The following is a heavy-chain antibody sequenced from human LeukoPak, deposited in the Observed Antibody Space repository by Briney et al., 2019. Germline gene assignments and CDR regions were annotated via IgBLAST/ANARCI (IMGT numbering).Heavy chain of an antibody. CDR3: AAAYDSSGYYYEYYFDY. J-gene: IGHJ4*02. CDR1: GGTFSSYA. D-gene: IGHD3-22*01. Sequence: SVKVSCKASGGTFSSYAISWVRQAPGQGLEWMGGTIPIFGTANYAQKFQGRVTITADKSTSTAYMELSSLRSEDTAVYYCAAAYDSSGYYYEYYFDYWGQGTLVTVSS. V-gene: IGHV1-69*06. CDR2: TIPIFGTA.